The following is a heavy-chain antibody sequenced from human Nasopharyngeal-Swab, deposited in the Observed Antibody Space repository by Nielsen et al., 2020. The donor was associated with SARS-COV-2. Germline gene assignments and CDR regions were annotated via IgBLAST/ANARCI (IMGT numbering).Heavy chain of an antibody. V-gene: IGHV4-34*01. D-gene: IGHD2-2*01. CDR1: GFTFSDYY. J-gene: IGHJ6*02. Sequence: GSLRLSCAASGFTFSDYYMSWIRQPPGKGLEWIGEINHSGSTNYNPSLKSRVTISVDTSKNQFSLKLSSVTAADTAVYYCARGRCSSTSCRGCSGGSCYYGMDVWGQGTTVTVSS. CDR2: INHSGST. CDR3: ARGRCSSTSCRGCSGGSCYYGMDV.